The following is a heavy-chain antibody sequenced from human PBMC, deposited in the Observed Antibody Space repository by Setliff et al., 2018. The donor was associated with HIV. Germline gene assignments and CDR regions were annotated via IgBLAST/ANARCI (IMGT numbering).Heavy chain of an antibody. CDR2: IYYSGST. CDR3: ARQPYPHLYYYMDV. Sequence: PSETLSLTCTVSGGTVNSGGYYWSWIRQHPGKGLEWLGYIYYSGSTYYNPSLKSRVTISADKSKNQFSLKLSSVTAADTAVYYCARQPYPHLYYYMDVWGKGTTVTVSS. J-gene: IGHJ6*03. CDR1: GGTVNSGGYY. V-gene: IGHV4-31*03.